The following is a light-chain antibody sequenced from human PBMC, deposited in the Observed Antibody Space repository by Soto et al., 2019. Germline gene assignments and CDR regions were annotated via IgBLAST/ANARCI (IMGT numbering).Light chain of an antibody. CDR2: DAS. Sequence: DIQMTQSPSTLSASVGDRVTITCRASQSIASWLAWYQQKPGKAPELLIYDASTLKSGVPARFSGSGSGTEFTLTISSLQPEDFATYYCLQHDSYPLTFGGGTKVDIK. J-gene: IGKJ4*01. CDR3: LQHDSYPLT. CDR1: QSIASW. V-gene: IGKV1-5*01.